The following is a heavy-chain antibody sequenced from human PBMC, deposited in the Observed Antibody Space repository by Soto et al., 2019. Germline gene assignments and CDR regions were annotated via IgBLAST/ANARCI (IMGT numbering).Heavy chain of an antibody. J-gene: IGHJ5*02. CDR2: ISGSGGST. V-gene: IGHV3-23*01. D-gene: IGHD2-15*01. CDR3: AKDTEDPVVGDNWFDP. CDR1: GFTFSSYA. Sequence: GESLKISCAASGFTFSSYAMSWVRQAPGKGLEWVSAISGSGGSTYYADSVKGRFTISRDNSKNTLYLQMNSLRAEDTAVYYCAKDTEDPVVGDNWFDPWGQGTLVTVSS.